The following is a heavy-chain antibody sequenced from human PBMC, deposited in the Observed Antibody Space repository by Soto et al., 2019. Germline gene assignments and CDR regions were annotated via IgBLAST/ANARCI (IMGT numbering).Heavy chain of an antibody. J-gene: IGHJ4*02. Sequence: ASVKVSCKASGYTFTSYYMHWVRQAPGQGLEWMGIINPSGGSTSYAQKFQGRVTMTRDTSASTVYMELSSLRSEDTAVYYCARELSSYALDYWGQGTLVTVSS. V-gene: IGHV1-46*01. CDR2: INPSGGST. CDR1: GYTFTSYY. D-gene: IGHD2-2*01. CDR3: ARELSSYALDY.